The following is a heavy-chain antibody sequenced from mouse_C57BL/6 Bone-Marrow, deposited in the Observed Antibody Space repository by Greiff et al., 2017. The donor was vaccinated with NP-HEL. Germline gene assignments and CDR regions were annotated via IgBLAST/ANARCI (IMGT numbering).Heavy chain of an antibody. V-gene: IGHV5-6*01. CDR2: ISSGGSYT. CDR3: ARQDYGSSGFAY. Sequence: EVHLVESGGDLVKPGGSLKLSCAASGFTFSSYGMSWVRQTPDKRLEWVATISSGGSYTYYPDSVKGRFTISRDNAKNTLYLQMSSLKSEDTAMYYCARQDYGSSGFAYWGQGTLVTVSA. J-gene: IGHJ3*01. D-gene: IGHD1-1*01. CDR1: GFTFSSYG.